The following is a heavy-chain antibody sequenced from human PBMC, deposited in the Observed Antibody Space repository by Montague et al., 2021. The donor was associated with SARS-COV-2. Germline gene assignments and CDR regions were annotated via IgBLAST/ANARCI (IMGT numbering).Heavy chain of an antibody. Sequence: SETLSLTCAVYGGSFSGYYWSWIRQPPEKGLEWIGEINHSGSTNXNPSLKSRVTISVDTSKNQFSLKLSSVTAADAAVYYCARGRTVTTFYYYYYGMDVWGQGTTVTVSS. CDR3: ARGRTVTTFYYYYYGMDV. V-gene: IGHV4-34*01. J-gene: IGHJ6*02. D-gene: IGHD4-17*01. CDR2: INHSGST. CDR1: GGSFSGYY.